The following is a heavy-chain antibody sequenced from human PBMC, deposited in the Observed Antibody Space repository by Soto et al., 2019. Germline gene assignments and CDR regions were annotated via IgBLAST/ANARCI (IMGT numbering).Heavy chain of an antibody. J-gene: IGHJ6*02. CDR1: EFTFNNYW. V-gene: IGHV3-74*01. D-gene: IGHD3-10*01. CDR2: INTDGRTT. CDR3: ARGIYMKYGLDV. Sequence: EVQLVESGGGLVQPGGSLRLSCAASEFTFNNYWMHWVRQVPGTGLEWVSRINTDGRTTNYADSVMGRFTIPRDNADKTVYLKLNSLRAEDTAVYYCARGIYMKYGLDVWGQGATVTVSS.